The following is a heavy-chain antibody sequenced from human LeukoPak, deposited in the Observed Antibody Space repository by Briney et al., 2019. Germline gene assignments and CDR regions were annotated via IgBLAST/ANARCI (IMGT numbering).Heavy chain of an antibody. V-gene: IGHV1-69-2*01. D-gene: IGHD3-10*01. CDR1: GYTFADYY. CDR2: VDPEDGET. Sequence: ASVKVSCKASGYTFADYYMHWVQQAPGKGLEWMGRVDPEDGETIYAEKFQGRVTITADTSTDTAYMELSSLRSEDTAVYYCARHFLVPKGGAFDIWGQGTMVTVSS. J-gene: IGHJ3*02. CDR3: ARHFLVPKGGAFDI.